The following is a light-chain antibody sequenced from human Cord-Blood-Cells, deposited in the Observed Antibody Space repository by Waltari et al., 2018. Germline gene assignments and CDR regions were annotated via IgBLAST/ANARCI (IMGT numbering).Light chain of an antibody. J-gene: IGLJ3*02. CDR2: DVS. Sequence: TQPASVSGSPGQSITISCTGTSSDVGGYNYVSWYQQHPGKAPKLMIYDVSNRPSGVSNRFSGSKSGNTASLTISGLQAEDEADYYCSSYTSSSTWVFGGGTKLTVL. CDR3: SSYTSSSTWV. CDR1: SSDVGGYNY. V-gene: IGLV2-14*01.